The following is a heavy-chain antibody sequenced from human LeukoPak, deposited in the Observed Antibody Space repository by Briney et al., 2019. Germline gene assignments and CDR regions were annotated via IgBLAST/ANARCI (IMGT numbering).Heavy chain of an antibody. D-gene: IGHD5-18*01. J-gene: IGHJ6*03. CDR3: ARTAERYSYGAYHYYYYMDV. CDR1: GGSISSYY. Sequence: SETLSLTCTVSGGSISSYYWSWIRQPPGKGLEWIGYIYYSGSTNYNPSLKSRVTISVDTSKNQFSLKLSSVTAADTAVYYCARTAERYSYGAYHYYYYMDVWGKGTTVTVSS. V-gene: IGHV4-59*01. CDR2: IYYSGST.